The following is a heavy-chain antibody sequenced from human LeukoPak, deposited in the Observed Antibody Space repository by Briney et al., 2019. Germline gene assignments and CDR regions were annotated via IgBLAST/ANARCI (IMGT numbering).Heavy chain of an antibody. D-gene: IGHD2-21*01. J-gene: IGHJ4*02. V-gene: IGHV4-34*01. Sequence: PSETLSLTYAVYGGSLDIYYWMFVRQPPGKGLQWIGEITYRRSADYNPSLKSRASITIDASQRQISLKLTSVTAADTAVYYCAGYGGDWNFDFDSWRQGTLVSVSP. CDR2: ITYRRSA. CDR3: AGYGGDWNFDFDS. CDR1: GGSLDIYY.